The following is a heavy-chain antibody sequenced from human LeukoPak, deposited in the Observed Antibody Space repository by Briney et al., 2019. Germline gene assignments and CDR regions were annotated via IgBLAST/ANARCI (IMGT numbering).Heavy chain of an antibody. CDR3: ARGLLIAASNDY. V-gene: IGHV1-2*02. D-gene: IGHD2-15*01. CDR1: GYTFTGYY. CDR2: INPNSGGT. Sequence: GASVKVSCKASGYTFTGYYIHWVRQAPGQGLEWMGWINPNSGGTNFAQKFQGRVTMTRDTSISTAYMELSRLRFDDTAVYYCARGLLIAASNDYWGQGTLVTVSS. J-gene: IGHJ4*02.